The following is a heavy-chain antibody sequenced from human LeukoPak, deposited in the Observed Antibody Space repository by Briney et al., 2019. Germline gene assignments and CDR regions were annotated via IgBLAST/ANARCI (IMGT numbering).Heavy chain of an antibody. D-gene: IGHD3-22*01. V-gene: IGHV3-9*01. CDR2: ISWNSGSI. CDR1: GFTFDDYA. CDR3: AKKVNRRYYYDSSVHYYGMDV. J-gene: IGHJ6*02. Sequence: GGSLRLSCAASGFTFDDYAMHWVRQAPGKGLEWVSGISWNSGSIGYADSVKGRFTISRDNAKNSLYLQMNSLRAEDTALYYCAKKVNRRYYYDSSVHYYGMDVWGQGTTVTVSS.